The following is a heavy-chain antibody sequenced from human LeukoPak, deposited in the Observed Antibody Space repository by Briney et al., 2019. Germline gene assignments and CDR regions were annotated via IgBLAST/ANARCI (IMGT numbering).Heavy chain of an antibody. CDR2: FDPEDGET. CDR3: ATSKSQKNSGSYYGYFQH. Sequence: ASVKVSCKVSGYTLTELSMHWVRQAPGKGLEWMGGFDPEDGETIYAQKFQGRVTMTEDTSTDTAYMELSSLRSEDTAVYYCATSKSQKNSGSYYGYFQHWGQGTLVTVSS. J-gene: IGHJ1*01. V-gene: IGHV1-24*01. D-gene: IGHD1-26*01. CDR1: GYTLTELS.